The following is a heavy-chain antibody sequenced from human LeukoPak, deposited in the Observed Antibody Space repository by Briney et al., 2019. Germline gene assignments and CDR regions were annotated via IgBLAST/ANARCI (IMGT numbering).Heavy chain of an antibody. CDR1: GFTFTTFW. Sequence: GGSLRLSCATSGFTFTTFWMHWVRQAPGKGLVWVSRINHNGSSTNYADSVKGRFTISRDNAKNTVYLQMNSLRAEDTAVYYCVRDWGYDSSGYWQKYFDTWGQGTLVTVSS. D-gene: IGHD3-22*01. CDR2: INHNGSST. CDR3: VRDWGYDSSGYWQKYFDT. V-gene: IGHV3-74*01. J-gene: IGHJ4*02.